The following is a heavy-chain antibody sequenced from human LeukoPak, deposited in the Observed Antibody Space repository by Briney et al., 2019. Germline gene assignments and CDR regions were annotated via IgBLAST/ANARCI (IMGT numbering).Heavy chain of an antibody. CDR3: AREDSSGWYSNWFDH. CDR1: RYTLAGYY. J-gene: IGHJ5*02. CDR2: IGPNRAGT. V-gene: IGHV1-2*06. D-gene: IGHD6-19*01. Sequence: LLKVSCKASRYTLAGYYMLCASPACAPGLEWMGRIGPNRAGTNCAQKLQGRVTMNRDSSYRPAYMELSRLRSDDAAVNSWAREDSSGWYSNWFDHWGQGTLVTVSS.